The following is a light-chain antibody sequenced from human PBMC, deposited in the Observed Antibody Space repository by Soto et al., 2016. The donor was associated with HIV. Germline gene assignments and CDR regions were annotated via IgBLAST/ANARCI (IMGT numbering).Light chain of an antibody. V-gene: IGKV1-39*01. J-gene: IGKJ4*01. CDR3: QQNYISPLT. CDR1: QSIDTY. CDR2: TAS. Sequence: DIQMTQSPSSVSASVGDRVIITCRASQSIDTYLNWYHQKPGKAPKLLIYTASNLQSGVSSRFSGSGSGTDFTLTISSLQPEDFATYFCQQNYISPLTFGGGTKVETK.